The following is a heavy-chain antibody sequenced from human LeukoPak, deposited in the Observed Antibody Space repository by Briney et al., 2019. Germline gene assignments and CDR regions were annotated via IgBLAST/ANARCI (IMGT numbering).Heavy chain of an antibody. CDR3: ARDSIKRTVTYFDY. CDR2: FYISGST. D-gene: IGHD4-11*01. CDR1: GGSISSYY. V-gene: IGHV4-4*07. J-gene: IGHJ4*02. Sequence: SQTLSLTCTVAGGSISSYYWSWIRQPAGKGLEWIGHFYISGSTNYNPSLTSRDTMSVDTSKSPFSLKLSSVTAADTAVYYCARDSIKRTVTYFDYWGQGTLVTVSS.